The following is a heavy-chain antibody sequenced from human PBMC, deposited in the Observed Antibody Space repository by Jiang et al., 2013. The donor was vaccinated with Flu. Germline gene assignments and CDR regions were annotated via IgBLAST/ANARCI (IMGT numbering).Heavy chain of an antibody. CDR1: GYTFTGYY. J-gene: IGHJ4*02. D-gene: IGHD3-3*01. V-gene: IGHV1-2*02. CDR3: ARDQADGVGALDY. CDR2: INPNSGGT. Sequence: QLVESGAEVKKPGASVKVSCKASGYTFTGYYMHWVRQAPGQGLEWMGWINPNSGGTNYAQKFQGRVTMTRDTSISTAYMELSRLRSDDTAVYYCARDQADGVGALDYWGQGTLVTVSS.